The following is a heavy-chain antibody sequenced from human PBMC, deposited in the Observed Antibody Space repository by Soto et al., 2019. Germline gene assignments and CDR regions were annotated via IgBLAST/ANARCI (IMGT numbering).Heavy chain of an antibody. V-gene: IGHV3-33*03. CDR1: GWSCPTSF. Sequence: PGGALGLSWAASGWSCPTSFMDLVLQSPGKGVECVAARWKDGTNKFYADSVRGPFTLSRDTSKSTLYLQMNSLRVEDTAVYFCVSSVTAGSLDYWGQGALVTVSS. CDR2: RWKDGTNK. CDR3: VSSVTAGSLDY. J-gene: IGHJ4*02. D-gene: IGHD6-13*01.